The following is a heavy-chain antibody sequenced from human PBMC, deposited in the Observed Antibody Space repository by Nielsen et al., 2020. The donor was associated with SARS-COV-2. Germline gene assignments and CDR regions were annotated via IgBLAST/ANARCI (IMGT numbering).Heavy chain of an antibody. V-gene: IGHV4-4*02. CDR2: IYHSGST. Sequence: VRQAPGKGLEWIGEIYHSGSTNYNPSLKSRVTISVDKSKNQFSLKLSSVTAADTAVYYCARGVGATTEGVDYWGQGTLVTVSS. D-gene: IGHD1-26*01. CDR3: ARGVGATTEGVDY. J-gene: IGHJ4*02.